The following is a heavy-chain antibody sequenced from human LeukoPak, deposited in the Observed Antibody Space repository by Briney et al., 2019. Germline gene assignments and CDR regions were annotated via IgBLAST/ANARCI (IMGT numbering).Heavy chain of an antibody. CDR2: XXGSGSST. CDR3: AKWGDYDILTGYYDSDY. D-gene: IGHD3-9*01. Sequence: LXCAASXFTXRNYAMSWVRQAPGEGXEWVSAXXGSGSSTYYADSVKGRFTISRDNSKNTLYLQLNRLRAEDTAVYYCAKWGDYDILTGYYDSDYWGQGTLVTVSS. CDR1: XFTXRNYA. J-gene: IGHJ4*02. V-gene: IGHV3-23*01.